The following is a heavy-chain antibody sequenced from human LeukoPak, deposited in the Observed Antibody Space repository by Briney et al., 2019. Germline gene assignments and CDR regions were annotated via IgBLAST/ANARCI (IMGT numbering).Heavy chain of an antibody. D-gene: IGHD1-14*01. J-gene: IGHJ4*02. CDR1: GYTFTTYA. CDR3: ARDSSDGAGIDY. V-gene: IGHV1-3*01. CDR2: INAGTGNT. Sequence: ASVNVSCKSSGYTFTTYAMHWVRQAPGQRLEWMGWINAGTGNTKYSQKFQGRVTITRDTSASTAYMELSSLRSEDTAVYYCARDSSDGAGIDYWGQGTLVTVSS.